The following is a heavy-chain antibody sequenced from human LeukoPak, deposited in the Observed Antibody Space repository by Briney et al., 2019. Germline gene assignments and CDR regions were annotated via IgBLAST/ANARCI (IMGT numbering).Heavy chain of an antibody. CDR3: ARDPGWGALDY. CDR1: GFTFTTSW. V-gene: IGHV3-7*01. Sequence: GGSLRLSCAASGFTFTTSWMSWVRQAPGKALEWVALMNQDGSKTVYVGSVKGRFTISRDNTKNSLYLQIDSLRAEDTVVYYCARDPGWGALDYWGQGTLVTVSS. D-gene: IGHD3-16*01. CDR2: MNQDGSKT. J-gene: IGHJ4*02.